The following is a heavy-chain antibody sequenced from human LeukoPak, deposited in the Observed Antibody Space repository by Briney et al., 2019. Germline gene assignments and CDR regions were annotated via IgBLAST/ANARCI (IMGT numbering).Heavy chain of an antibody. J-gene: IGHJ6*03. V-gene: IGHV1-2*04. D-gene: IGHD3-10*01. CDR3: ARAPTMDRGVIRYYYYYMDV. Sequence: APAKLCCKASGHTYTSYAMNLVRQAPGQGLEWMGWIKPNSGGTNSAQKFQGWVTMTRDTSISTVYMELSRLRSDDTVVYYCARAPTMDRGVIRYYYYYMDVWGKGTTVTISS. CDR1: GHTYTSYA. CDR2: IKPNSGGT.